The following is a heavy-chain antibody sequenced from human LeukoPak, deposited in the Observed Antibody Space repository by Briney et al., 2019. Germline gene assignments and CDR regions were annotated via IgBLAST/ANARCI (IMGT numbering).Heavy chain of an antibody. J-gene: IGHJ3*02. Sequence: SETLSLTCAVYGGPFGVYYWSWVRQPPGKGLECIGEINHSGSPNYSPSLKSRVSISVDTSKNQFSLRLSSVAAADTAVYYCARELYSSGYHDAFDIWGQGTMVTVSS. D-gene: IGHD3-22*01. CDR1: GGPFGVYY. V-gene: IGHV4-34*01. CDR3: ARELYSSGYHDAFDI. CDR2: INHSGSP.